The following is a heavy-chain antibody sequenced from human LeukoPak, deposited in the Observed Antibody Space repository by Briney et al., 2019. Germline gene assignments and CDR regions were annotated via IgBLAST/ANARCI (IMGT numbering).Heavy chain of an antibody. Sequence: PSETLSLTCTVSGGSTSSYYWSWIRQPPGKELEWIGYIYYSGSTNYNPSLKSRVTISVDTSKNQFSLKLSSVTAADTAVYYCARARYSYGTDYWGQGTLVTVSS. CDR3: ARARYSYGTDY. V-gene: IGHV4-59*01. D-gene: IGHD5-18*01. CDR1: GGSTSSYY. J-gene: IGHJ4*02. CDR2: IYYSGST.